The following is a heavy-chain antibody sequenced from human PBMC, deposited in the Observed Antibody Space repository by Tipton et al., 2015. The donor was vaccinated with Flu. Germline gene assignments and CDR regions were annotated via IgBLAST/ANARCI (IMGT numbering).Heavy chain of an antibody. J-gene: IGHJ2*01. V-gene: IGHV4-31*03. Sequence: TLSLTCTVSGGSISSGGYYWSWIRQNPGKGLEWIGYIYSSGSTYYNPSLKSRVTISVDTSKNQFSLKLSSVTAADTAVYYCARDRAPIVEAGLYWYFDLWGRGTLVTVSS. CDR2: IYSSGST. CDR3: ARDRAPIVEAGLYWYFDL. CDR1: GGSISSGGYY. D-gene: IGHD6-13*01.